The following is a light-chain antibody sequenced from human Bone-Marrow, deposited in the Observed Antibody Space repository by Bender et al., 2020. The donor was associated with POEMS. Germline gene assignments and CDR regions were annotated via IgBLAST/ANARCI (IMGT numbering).Light chain of an antibody. Sequence: QSVLTQPPSVSGAPGQTVTISCTGGSANIGADYDVHWYQQLPGTSPKLLIFGNSNRPSGVPDRFSGSRSATSASLAITGLQAEDEADYYCQSYDTSLSGAVIGGGTKLTVL. J-gene: IGLJ2*01. CDR2: GNS. CDR3: QSYDTSLSGAV. CDR1: SANIGADYD. V-gene: IGLV1-40*01.